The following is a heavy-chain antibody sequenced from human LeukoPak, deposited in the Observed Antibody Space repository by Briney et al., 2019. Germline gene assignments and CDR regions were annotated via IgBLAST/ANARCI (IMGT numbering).Heavy chain of an antibody. Sequence: KASETLSLTCAVYGGSFSGYYWTWIRQPPGKGLEWIGEINHSGSTNYNPSLKSRVTISVDTSKNQFSLKLSSVTAADTAVYYCASGGWYRDYWGQGTLVTVSS. CDR2: INHSGST. V-gene: IGHV4-34*01. CDR1: GGSFSGYY. CDR3: ASGGWYRDY. D-gene: IGHD6-19*01. J-gene: IGHJ4*02.